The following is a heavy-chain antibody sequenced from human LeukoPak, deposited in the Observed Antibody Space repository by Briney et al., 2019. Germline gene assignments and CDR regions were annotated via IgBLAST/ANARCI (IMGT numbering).Heavy chain of an antibody. D-gene: IGHD5-24*01. Sequence: GGSLRLSCAASGFTFSTYAMSWVRQAPGKGLEWVSTISNTGATTYDVDSGKGRFTISRDNSNNTLYLQMNSLRAEDTAVYYCAKVCRDGYNRDCFDPWGQGTLVTLSS. V-gene: IGHV3-23*01. CDR2: ISNTGATT. CDR1: GFTFSTYA. J-gene: IGHJ5*02. CDR3: AKVCRDGYNRDCFDP.